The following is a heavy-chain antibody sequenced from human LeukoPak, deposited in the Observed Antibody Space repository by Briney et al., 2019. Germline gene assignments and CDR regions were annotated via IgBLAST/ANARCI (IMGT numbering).Heavy chain of an antibody. CDR3: ARGGTYGVY. CDR2: VYYSGTT. V-gene: IGHV4-59*08. Sequence: PSETLSLTCTVSGDSVSFYYWSWFRQTPGKGLEWIGNVYYSGTTNYNPSLKSRVTISIDTSKDQFSLKMTSVNAADTAVYYCARGGTYGVYWGQGTLDTVSS. D-gene: IGHD1-26*01. J-gene: IGHJ4*02. CDR1: GDSVSFYY.